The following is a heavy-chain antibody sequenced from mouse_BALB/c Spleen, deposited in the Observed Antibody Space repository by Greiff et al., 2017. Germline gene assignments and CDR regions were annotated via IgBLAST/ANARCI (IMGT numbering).Heavy chain of an antibody. D-gene: IGHD2-1*01. Sequence: VQLVESGAELVRPGASVTLSCKASGYTFTDYEMHWVKQTPVHGLEWIGAIDPETGGTAYNQKFKGKATLTADKSSSTAYMELRSLTSEDSAVYYCTYGNYVGFAYWGQGTLVTVSA. V-gene: IGHV1-15*01. J-gene: IGHJ3*01. CDR3: TYGNYVGFAY. CDR1: GYTFTDYE. CDR2: IDPETGGT.